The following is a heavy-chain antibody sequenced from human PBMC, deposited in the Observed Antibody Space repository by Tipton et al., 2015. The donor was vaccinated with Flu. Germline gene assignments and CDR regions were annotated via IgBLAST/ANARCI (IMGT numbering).Heavy chain of an antibody. Sequence: SLRLSCAASGFTFSSYAMHWVRQAPGKGLEYVSAISSNGGSTYYANSVKGRFTISRDNSKNTLYLQMGSLRAEDMAVYYCARGLSPDYWGQGTLVTVSS. D-gene: IGHD3-16*02. CDR3: ARGLSPDY. CDR1: GFTFSSYA. J-gene: IGHJ4*02. V-gene: IGHV3-64*01. CDR2: ISSNGGST.